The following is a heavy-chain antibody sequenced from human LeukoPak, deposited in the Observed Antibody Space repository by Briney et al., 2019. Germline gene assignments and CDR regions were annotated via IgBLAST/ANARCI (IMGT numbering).Heavy chain of an antibody. CDR2: IRQDGGEK. V-gene: IGHV3-7*01. CDR3: TTGGYDYGDYGRAFDI. J-gene: IGHJ3*02. Sequence: QSGGSLRLSCAASGFTFSSYWMSWVRQAPGKGLEWVANIRQDGGEKYYVDSVKGRFTISRDNAKNSLYLQMNSLRAEDTAVYYCTTGGYDYGDYGRAFDIWGQGTMVTVSS. CDR1: GFTFSSYW. D-gene: IGHD4-17*01.